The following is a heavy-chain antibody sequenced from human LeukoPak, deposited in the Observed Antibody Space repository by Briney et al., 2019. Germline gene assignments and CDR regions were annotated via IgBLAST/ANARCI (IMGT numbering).Heavy chain of an antibody. J-gene: IGHJ5*02. CDR3: ARTYYDFWSGSSDWFDP. V-gene: IGHV4-30-2*01. CDR2: IYHSGST. CDR1: GGSISSDGYS. Sequence: SETLSLTCAVSGGSISSDGYSWSWIRQPPGKGLEWIGYIYHSGSTYYNPSLKSRVTISVDRSKNQFSLKLSSVTAADTAVYYCARTYYDFWSGSSDWFDPWGQGTLVTVSS. D-gene: IGHD3-3*01.